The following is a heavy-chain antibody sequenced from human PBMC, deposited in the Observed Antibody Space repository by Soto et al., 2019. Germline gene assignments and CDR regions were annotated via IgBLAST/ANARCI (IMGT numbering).Heavy chain of an antibody. J-gene: IGHJ4*02. D-gene: IGHD6-6*01. Sequence: SVKVSCKASGGTFSSYAISWVRQAPGQGLEWMGGIIPIFGTANYAQKFQGRVTITADESTSTAYMALSSLRSEDTAVYYCARRDSSSSSSFDYWGQGTLVTVSS. CDR1: GGTFSSYA. CDR3: ARRDSSSSSSFDY. CDR2: IIPIFGTA. V-gene: IGHV1-69*13.